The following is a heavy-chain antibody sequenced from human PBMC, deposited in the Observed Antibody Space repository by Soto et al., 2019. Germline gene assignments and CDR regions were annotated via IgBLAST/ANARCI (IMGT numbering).Heavy chain of an antibody. V-gene: IGHV3-23*01. CDR3: FSRQKGYYYGMDV. Sequence: PGGSLRLSCAASGFTFSSYAMSWVRQAPGKGLEWVSAISGSSGSTYYADSVKGRFTISRDNSKNTLYLQMNSLRAEDTAVYYCFSRQKGYYYGMDVWGQGTTVTVSS. CDR2: ISGSSGST. J-gene: IGHJ6*02. CDR1: GFTFSSYA.